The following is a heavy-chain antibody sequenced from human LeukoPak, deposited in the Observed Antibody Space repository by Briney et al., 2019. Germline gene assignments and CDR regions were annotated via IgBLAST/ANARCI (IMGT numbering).Heavy chain of an antibody. CDR1: GFTFSSHA. V-gene: IGHV3-23*01. J-gene: IGHJ4*02. Sequence: AGGSLRLSCAASGFTFSSHAMSWVRQAPGKGLEWVSAIGDDVVSTYYADSVKGRFTISRDNSKNTLYLQMNSLRAEDTAVYYCARVTSGLDYWGQGTLVTVSS. CDR2: IGDDVVST. CDR3: ARVTSGLDY.